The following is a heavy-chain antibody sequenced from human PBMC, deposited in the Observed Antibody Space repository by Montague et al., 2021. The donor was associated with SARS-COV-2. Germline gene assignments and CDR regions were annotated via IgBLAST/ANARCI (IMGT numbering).Heavy chain of an antibody. CDR3: ASAPYSSSWTGFGDYYYLMDV. D-gene: IGHD6-13*01. Sequence: TLSLTCTVSGASISSASYYWRWVRQPAGKALEWIGHIYTSEIANYNPSLKSRVTISIDTSKNQFSLKLNYVTAADTAVYYCASAPYSSSWTGFGDYYYLMDVWGRGTTVTVSS. CDR1: GASISSASYY. V-gene: IGHV4-61*09. J-gene: IGHJ6*02. CDR2: IYTSEIA.